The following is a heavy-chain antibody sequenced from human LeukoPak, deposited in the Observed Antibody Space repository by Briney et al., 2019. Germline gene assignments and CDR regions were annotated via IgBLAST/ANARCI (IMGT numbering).Heavy chain of an antibody. V-gene: IGHV1-2*02. J-gene: IGHJ4*02. Sequence: ASVKVSCKASGYTFTSYGISWVRQAPGQGLEWMGWINPNSGGTNYAQKFQGRVTMTRDTSISTAYMELSRLRSDDTAVYYCARVSVSRVYYFDYWGQGTLVTVSS. CDR1: GYTFTSYG. CDR3: ARVSVSRVYYFDY. CDR2: INPNSGGT. D-gene: IGHD2-2*01.